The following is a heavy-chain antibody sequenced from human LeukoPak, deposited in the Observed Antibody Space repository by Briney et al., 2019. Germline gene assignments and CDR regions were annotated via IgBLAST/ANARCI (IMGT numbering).Heavy chain of an antibody. J-gene: IGHJ4*02. CDR1: GFTFSSYW. D-gene: IGHD5-18*01. CDR3: ERAGLYSNGRFYFDY. V-gene: IGHV3-7*04. CDR2: IKGDGSEK. Sequence: GESLRLSCAASGFTFSSYWMSWVRQAPGKGLEWVGNIKGDGSEKNYVDSVKGRFTISRDNAKNSLFSQMNSLRAEDTAVYYCERAGLYSNGRFYFDYWGQGTLVTVPS.